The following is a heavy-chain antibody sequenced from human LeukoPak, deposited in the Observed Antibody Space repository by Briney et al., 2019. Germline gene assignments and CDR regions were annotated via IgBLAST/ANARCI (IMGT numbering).Heavy chain of an antibody. CDR2: ISYDGSNK. CDR1: GFTFSSYG. D-gene: IGHD1-26*01. CDR3: ARGQSRKEQDYYYMDV. J-gene: IGHJ6*03. V-gene: IGHV3-30*03. Sequence: GGSLRLSCAASGFTFSSYGMHWVRQAPGKGLEWVAVISYDGSNKYYADSVKGRFTISRDNSKNTLYLQMNSLRAEDTAVYYCARGQSRKEQDYYYMDVWGKGTTVTVSS.